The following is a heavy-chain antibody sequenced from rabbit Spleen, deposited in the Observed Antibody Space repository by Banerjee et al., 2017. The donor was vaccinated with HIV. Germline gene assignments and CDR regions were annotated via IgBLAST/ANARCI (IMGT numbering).Heavy chain of an antibody. J-gene: IGHJ4*01. Sequence: QSLEESGGGLVKPGASLTLTCKASGFSFNSGYDMCWVRQAPGKGLEWVACAYAGSSGSTYSATWAKGRFTISKTSSTTVTLQVTRLTAADTATYFCARTDGGDWISGMGLWGQGTLVTVS. D-gene: IGHD2-1*01. CDR3: ARTDGGDWISGMGL. CDR2: AYAGSSGST. V-gene: IGHV1S40*01. CDR1: GFSFNSGYD.